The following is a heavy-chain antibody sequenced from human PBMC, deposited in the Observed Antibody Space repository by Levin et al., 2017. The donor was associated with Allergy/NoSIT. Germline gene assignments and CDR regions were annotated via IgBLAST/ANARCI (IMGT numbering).Heavy chain of an antibody. V-gene: IGHV3-9*01. Sequence: SLKISCAASGFTFDDYAMHWVRQAPGKGLEWVSGISWNSGSIGYADSVKGRFTISRDNAQNSLYLQMNSLRTEDTALYYCARDNIGLADTCAIWRQGTLVLVSS. CDR2: ISWNSGSI. CDR1: GFTFDDYA. D-gene: IGHD3-10*01. J-gene: IGHJ3*02. CDR3: ARDNIGLADTCAI.